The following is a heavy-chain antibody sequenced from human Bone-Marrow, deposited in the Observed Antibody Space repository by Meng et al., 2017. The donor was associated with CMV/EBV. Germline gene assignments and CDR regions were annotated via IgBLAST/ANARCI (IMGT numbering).Heavy chain of an antibody. CDR3: ARDEGEGYNYTPYY. J-gene: IGHJ4*02. Sequence: ASVKVICKASGYTFTGYYIHWVRQAPGQGREWMGWISPNSGGTNYAQRFQGRVTMTRDTSISTAYMELSGLIPDDTAVYYCARDEGEGYNYTPYYWGQGTLVTVSS. D-gene: IGHD5-24*01. CDR1: GYTFTGYY. V-gene: IGHV1-2*02. CDR2: ISPNSGGT.